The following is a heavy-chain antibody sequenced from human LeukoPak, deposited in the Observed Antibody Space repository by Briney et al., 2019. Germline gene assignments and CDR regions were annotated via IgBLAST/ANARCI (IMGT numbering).Heavy chain of an antibody. J-gene: IGHJ4*02. CDR2: IYYSGST. D-gene: IGHD3-16*02. CDR1: GGSISSSSYY. V-gene: IGHV4-39*02. Sequence: SETLSLTCTVSGGSISSSSYYWGWIRQPPGKGLEWIGSIYYSGSTYYNPSLKSRVTISVDTSKNQFSLKLSSVTAADTAVYYCARERAGDYDYVWGSYRYTGEFDYWGQGTLVTVSS. CDR3: ARERAGDYDYVWGSYRYTGEFDY.